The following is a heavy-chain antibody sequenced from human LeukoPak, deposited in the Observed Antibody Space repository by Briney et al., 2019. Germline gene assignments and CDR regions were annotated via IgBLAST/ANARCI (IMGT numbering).Heavy chain of an antibody. CDR1: GFTFSSYD. V-gene: IGHV3-21*06. D-gene: IGHD3-3*01. Sequence: PGGSLRLSCAASGFTFSSYDMTWVRQAPGKGLEWVSSISSSSSYIYYADSVKGRSTISRDNTKNSLYLQMNSLRAEDTAIYYCTRGTRITIFGADVWGKGTTVTVSS. J-gene: IGHJ6*04. CDR3: TRGTRITIFGADV. CDR2: ISSSSSYI.